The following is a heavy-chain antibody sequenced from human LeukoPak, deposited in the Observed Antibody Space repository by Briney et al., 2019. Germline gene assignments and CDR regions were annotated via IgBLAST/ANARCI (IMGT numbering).Heavy chain of an antibody. CDR1: DGSISSYY. J-gene: IGHJ5*02. CDR2: IHVSGST. CDR3: ARGLVGTTGEQNWFDP. Sequence: PSETLSLTCTISDGSISSYYWSWIRQPAGKGLEWIGRIHVSGSTNYNPSLKSRVTISVDKSKNQFSLKLSSVTAADTAVYYCARGLVGTTGEQNWFDPWGHGTLVTVSS. V-gene: IGHV4-4*07. D-gene: IGHD1-26*01.